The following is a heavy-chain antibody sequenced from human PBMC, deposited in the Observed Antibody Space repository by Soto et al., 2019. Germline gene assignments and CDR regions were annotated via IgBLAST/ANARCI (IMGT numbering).Heavy chain of an antibody. V-gene: IGHV1-24*01. Sequence: ASVKVSCKVSGYTLTELSMHWVRQAPGKGLEWMGGFDPEDGETIYAQKFQGRVTMTEDTSTDTAYMELSSLRSEDTAVYYCATERRNYYCSGSYFINKPLYYWGQGTLVPVSS. D-gene: IGHD3-10*01. CDR1: GYTLTELS. CDR3: ATERRNYYCSGSYFINKPLYY. CDR2: FDPEDGET. J-gene: IGHJ4*02.